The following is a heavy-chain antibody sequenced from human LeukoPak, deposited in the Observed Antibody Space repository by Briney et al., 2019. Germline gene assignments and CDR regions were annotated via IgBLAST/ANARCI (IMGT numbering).Heavy chain of an antibody. CDR1: GFTFSSYS. Sequence: GGSLRLSCAASGFTFSSYSMNWVRQAPGKGLERVSSISSSSSYIYYADSVKGRFTISRDNAKNSLYLQMNSLRAEDTAVYYCARDRGYSSGWYDGYYFDYWGQGTLVTVSS. CDR2: ISSSSSYI. D-gene: IGHD6-19*01. CDR3: ARDRGYSSGWYDGYYFDY. J-gene: IGHJ4*02. V-gene: IGHV3-21*01.